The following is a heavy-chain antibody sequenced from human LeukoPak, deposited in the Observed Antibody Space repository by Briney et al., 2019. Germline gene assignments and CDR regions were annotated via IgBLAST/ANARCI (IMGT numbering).Heavy chain of an antibody. CDR2: INWNGGNT. D-gene: IGHD1-26*01. V-gene: IGHV3-20*04. CDR3: AKTSDGNWFGP. J-gene: IGHJ5*02. CDR1: GFTFDDYG. Sequence: GGSLRLSCAASGFTFDDYGMSWVRQGPGKGLDWVSGINWNGGNTGYADSVKGRFTIFRDNAKNSLYLEMDSMRVEDTALYYCAKTSDGNWFGPRGQGTLVTVSS.